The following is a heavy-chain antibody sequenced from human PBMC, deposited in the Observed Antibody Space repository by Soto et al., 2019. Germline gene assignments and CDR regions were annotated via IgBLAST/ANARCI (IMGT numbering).Heavy chain of an antibody. CDR3: ARLFYCTNGVCYRPFDY. V-gene: IGHV6-1*01. J-gene: IGHJ4*02. CDR2: TYYRSKWYN. CDR1: GDSVSSNSAA. Sequence: QSQTLSLTCAISGDSVSSNSAAWNWIRQSPSRGLEWLGRTYYRSKWYNDYAVSVKSRININPDTSKNQFALQLNSVTPEDTAVYYCARLFYCTNGVCYRPFDYWGQGTLVTVSS. D-gene: IGHD2-8*01.